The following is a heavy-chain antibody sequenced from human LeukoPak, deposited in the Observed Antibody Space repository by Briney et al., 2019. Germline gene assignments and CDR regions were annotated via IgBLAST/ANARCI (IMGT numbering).Heavy chain of an antibody. CDR3: ARAPRLAVAGTHFDY. D-gene: IGHD6-19*01. CDR2: IYTSGST. V-gene: IGHV4-61*02. CDR1: GGSISSGSYY. J-gene: IGHJ4*02. Sequence: SQTLSLTCTVSGGSISSGSYYWSWIRQPAGKGLEWIGRIYTSGSTNYNPSLKSRVTISVDTSKNQFSLKLSSVTAADPAVYYCARAPRLAVAGTHFDYWGQGTLVTVSS.